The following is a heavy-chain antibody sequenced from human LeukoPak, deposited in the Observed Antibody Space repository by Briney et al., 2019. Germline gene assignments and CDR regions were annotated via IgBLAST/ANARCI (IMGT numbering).Heavy chain of an antibody. CDR1: GDSIRSSY. J-gene: IGHJ4*02. CDR3: ARHGPTSYYFDY. Sequence: SEALSLTCTVSGDSIRSSYWSWIRQPPGKGLEWIGYIYYSGSTNYNPSLDSRVTISVDTSKIQLSLKLTSVTAADTAVYYCARHGPTSYYFDYWGQGTLVTVYS. D-gene: IGHD6-6*01. CDR2: IYYSGST. V-gene: IGHV4-59*08.